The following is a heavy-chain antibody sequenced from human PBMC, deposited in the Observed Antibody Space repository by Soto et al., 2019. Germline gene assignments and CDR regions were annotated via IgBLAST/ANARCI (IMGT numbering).Heavy chain of an antibody. D-gene: IGHD2-21*02. CDR1: GYTLTELS. CDR3: ATDLTGVVTATHID. Sequence: ASVKVSCKVSGYTLTELSMHWVRQAPGKGLEWMGGFDPEDGETIYAQKFHGRVTMTEDTSTDTAYVELSSLRSEDTAVYYCATDLTGVVTATHIDWGHGTLVNVSS. CDR2: FDPEDGET. V-gene: IGHV1-24*01. J-gene: IGHJ4*01.